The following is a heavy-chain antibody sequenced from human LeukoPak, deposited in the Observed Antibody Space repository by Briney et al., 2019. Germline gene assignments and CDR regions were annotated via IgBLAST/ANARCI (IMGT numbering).Heavy chain of an antibody. D-gene: IGHD3-9*01. V-gene: IGHV4-39*01. Sequence: SETLSLTCTVSGGSISSSSYYWGWIRQPPGKGLEWIGSIYYSGSTYYSPSLKSRVTISVDTSKNQFSLKLSSVTAADTAVYYCARHTYYDILTGYSYYFDYWGQGTLVTVSS. CDR3: ARHTYYDILTGYSYYFDY. CDR2: IYYSGST. CDR1: GGSISSSSYY. J-gene: IGHJ4*02.